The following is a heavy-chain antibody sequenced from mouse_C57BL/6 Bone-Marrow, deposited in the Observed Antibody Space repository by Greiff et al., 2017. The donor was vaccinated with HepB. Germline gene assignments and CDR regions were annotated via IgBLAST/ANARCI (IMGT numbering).Heavy chain of an antibody. CDR2: IWGVGST. CDR3: ARSYYGSSYGAMDY. D-gene: IGHD1-1*01. Sequence: VQRVESGPGLVAPSQSLSITCTVSGFSLTSYGVDWVRQSPGKGLEWLGVIWGVGSTNYNSALKSRLSISKDNSKSQVFLKMNSLQTDDTAMYYCARSYYGSSYGAMDYWGQGTSVTVSS. CDR1: GFSLTSYG. V-gene: IGHV2-6*01. J-gene: IGHJ4*01.